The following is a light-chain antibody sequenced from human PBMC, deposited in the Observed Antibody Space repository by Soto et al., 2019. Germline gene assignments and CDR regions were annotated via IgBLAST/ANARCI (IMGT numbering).Light chain of an antibody. CDR2: EVS. CDR3: CSYGGSTTYV. V-gene: IGLV2-23*02. J-gene: IGLJ1*01. CDR1: SSDVGSYNL. Sequence: QSVLTQPASVSGSPGQSITISCTGTSSDVGSYNLVSWYQQSPGKAPKLMIYEVSKRPSGVSNRFSGSKSGNTASLTISGLQAEDEADYYCCSYGGSTTYVFGTGTKVTVL.